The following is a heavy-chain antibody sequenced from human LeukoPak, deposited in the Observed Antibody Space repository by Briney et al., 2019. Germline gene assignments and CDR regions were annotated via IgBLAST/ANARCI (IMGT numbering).Heavy chain of an antibody. CDR3: ARQSSGIAATDKIDF. V-gene: IGHV3-21*01. CDR1: GFSFSSYA. Sequence: GGSLRLSCAASGFSFSSYAMTWVRQAPGKGLEWVSSFTSMSRTIYYADSVKGRFTISRDDAKKSLYLQMNSLRVEDTAIYYCARQSSGIAATDKIDFWGQGTLLTVSS. D-gene: IGHD6-13*01. CDR2: FTSMSRTI. J-gene: IGHJ4*02.